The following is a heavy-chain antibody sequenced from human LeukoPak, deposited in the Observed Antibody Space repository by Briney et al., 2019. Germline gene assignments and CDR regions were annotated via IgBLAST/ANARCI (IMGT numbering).Heavy chain of an antibody. J-gene: IGHJ4*02. CDR2: TYYRSKWYN. CDR3: ARDFGTTGWHTFDY. D-gene: IGHD6-19*01. V-gene: IGHV6-1*01. CDR1: GDSVSSKNGA. Sequence: SQTLSLTCVVSGDSVSSKNGAWSWIRQSPSRGLEWLGRTYYRSKWYNDYAESMEGRMTISQDISKNQYSLHLNSVTPDDTAVYYCARDFGTTGWHTFDYWGQGTLVTVSS.